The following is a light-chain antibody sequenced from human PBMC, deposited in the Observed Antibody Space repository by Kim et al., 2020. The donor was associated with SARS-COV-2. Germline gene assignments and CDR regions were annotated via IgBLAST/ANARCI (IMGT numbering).Light chain of an antibody. V-gene: IGLV1-40*03. Sequence: TVTRTVTSSNIRAGWYVLAYHQPPRATPTNLIFCTTNRSSAVPDGFSASKSSDSASLVITGEPASDDADYYCQSYYADPAYSGAVFGGGTQLTVL. CDR2: CTT. CDR3: QSYYADPAYSGAV. J-gene: IGLJ3*02. CDR1: SSNIRAGWY.